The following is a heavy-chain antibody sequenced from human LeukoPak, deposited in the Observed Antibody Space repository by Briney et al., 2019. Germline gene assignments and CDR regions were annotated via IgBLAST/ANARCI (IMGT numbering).Heavy chain of an antibody. CDR1: GFTFSSYW. J-gene: IGHJ4*02. Sequence: GGSLRLSCAASGFTFSSYWMSWVRQAPGKGLEWVANIKQDGSEKYNVDSVKGRFTISGDNAKNSLYLQMNSLRAEDTALYYCAGDLRDGYNLLDSWGQGTLVTVSS. D-gene: IGHD5-24*01. CDR3: AGDLRDGYNLLDS. V-gene: IGHV3-7*01. CDR2: IKQDGSEK.